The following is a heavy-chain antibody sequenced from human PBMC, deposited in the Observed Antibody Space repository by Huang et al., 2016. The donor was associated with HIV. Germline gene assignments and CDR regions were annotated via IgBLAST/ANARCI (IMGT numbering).Heavy chain of an antibody. CDR2: IYPSGTT. CDR3: ARHWEGIFYYYYYIDV. Sequence: QVKLQESGPGLVKSSETLSLTCTVPGASISSASYYWGWIRQPPGKGLEWIGTIYPSGTTYYSPALKGRLSMSVDTSENQVSLRLRSVTAADTAVYFCARHWEGIFYYYYYIDVWGPGTTVTVSS. J-gene: IGHJ6*03. D-gene: IGHD1-26*01. CDR1: GASISSASYY. V-gene: IGHV4-39*01.